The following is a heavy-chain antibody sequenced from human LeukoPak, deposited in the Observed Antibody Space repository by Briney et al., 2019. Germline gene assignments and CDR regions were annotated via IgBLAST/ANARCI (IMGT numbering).Heavy chain of an antibody. CDR2: LPPDELDI. D-gene: IGHD2-2*01. CDR1: GFTFTNYW. V-gene: IGHV3-74*01. CDR3: AKILPATAY. Sequence: GGSLRLSCAASGFTFTNYWMHWVRQAPGMGLVWVSRLPPDELDIIYADSVKGRFTISRDNSKNTLYLQMNSLRAEDTAVYYCAKILPATAYWGQGTLVTVSS. J-gene: IGHJ4*02.